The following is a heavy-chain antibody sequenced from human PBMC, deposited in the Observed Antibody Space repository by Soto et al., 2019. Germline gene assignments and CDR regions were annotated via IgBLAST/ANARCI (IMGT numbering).Heavy chain of an antibody. CDR2: ISSSSSYI. D-gene: IGHD3-9*01. CDR3: AREDYDILTGYYAIGFDY. Sequence: GGSLRLSCAASGFTFSSYSMNWVRQAPGKGLEWVSSISSSSSYIYYADSVKGRFTISRDNAKNSLYLQMNSLRAEDTAVYYCAREDYDILTGYYAIGFDYWGQGTLVTVSS. CDR1: GFTFSSYS. J-gene: IGHJ4*02. V-gene: IGHV3-21*01.